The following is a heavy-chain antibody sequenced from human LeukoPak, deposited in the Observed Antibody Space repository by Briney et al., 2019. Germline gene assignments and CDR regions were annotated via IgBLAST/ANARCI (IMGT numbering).Heavy chain of an antibody. D-gene: IGHD2-8*02. Sequence: PGGSLRLSCAASGFTFRSYSMNWVRQAPGKGLEWVSSISSSSRYIYYADSMKGRFTISRDNSKNTLYLHMNSLRADDTAIYYCAREMSTGGYRTSDYWGQGTLVIVSS. V-gene: IGHV3-21*01. J-gene: IGHJ4*02. CDR2: ISSSSRYI. CDR3: AREMSTGGYRTSDY. CDR1: GFTFRSYS.